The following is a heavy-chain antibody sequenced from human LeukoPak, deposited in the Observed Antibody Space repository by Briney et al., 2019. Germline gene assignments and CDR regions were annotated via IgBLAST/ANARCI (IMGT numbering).Heavy chain of an antibody. V-gene: IGHV3-66*01. J-gene: IGHJ4*02. CDR1: RLTVSNNH. CDR3: ARASRWLAFDN. CDR2: IYNGDNT. Sequence: GGSLRLSCVASRLTVSNNHMNWVRQAPGKGLEWVSVIYNGDNTYYADSVQGRFTIPKDNSKNTLYLQMNSLRPEDTAVYFCARASRWLAFDNWGQGTLVTVSS. D-gene: IGHD6-19*01.